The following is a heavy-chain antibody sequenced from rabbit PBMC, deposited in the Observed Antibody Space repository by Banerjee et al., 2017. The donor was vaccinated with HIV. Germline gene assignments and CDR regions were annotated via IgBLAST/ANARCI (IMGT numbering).Heavy chain of an antibody. V-gene: IGHV1S40*01. CDR2: IYTGSSGGT. D-gene: IGHD6-1*01. CDR3: ARDVATGGYPYYFDL. Sequence: QSLEESGGDLVKPGTSLTLTCTASGFSFSSGYDMCWVRQAPGKGLEWIACIYTGSSGGTYYASWAKGRFTISKTSSTTVTLQMTSLTAADTATYFCARDVATGGYPYYFDLWGPVSMV. CDR1: GFSFSSGYD. J-gene: IGHJ4*01.